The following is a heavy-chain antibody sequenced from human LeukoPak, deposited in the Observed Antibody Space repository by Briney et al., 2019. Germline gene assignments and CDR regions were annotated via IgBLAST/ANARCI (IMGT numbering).Heavy chain of an antibody. CDR3: AREEVSFAAKGY. CDR1: SSYX. D-gene: IGHD2-15*01. Sequence: SSYXMDXVRHAXGKGLGWVSRINSDGSSTTYADSVKGRFTISRDNAKNTLYLQMNSLRAEDTAVYYCAREEVSFAAKGYWGQGTLVTVSS. CDR2: INSDGSST. J-gene: IGHJ4*02. V-gene: IGHV3-74*01.